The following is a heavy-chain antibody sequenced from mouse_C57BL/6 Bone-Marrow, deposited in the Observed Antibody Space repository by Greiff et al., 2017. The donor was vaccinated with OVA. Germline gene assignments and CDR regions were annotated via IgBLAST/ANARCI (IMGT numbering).Heavy chain of an antibody. J-gene: IGHJ2*01. D-gene: IGHD1-1*01. CDR2: INPNNGGT. CDR1: GYTFTDYY. V-gene: IGHV1-26*01. Sequence: EVQLQQSGPELVKPGASVKISCKASGYTFTDYYMTWVKQSHGKSLEWIGDINPNNGGTSYNQKFKGKATLTVDKSSSTAYMELRSLTSEDSAVYYCAREGSSSLDYWGQGTTLTVSS. CDR3: AREGSSSLDY.